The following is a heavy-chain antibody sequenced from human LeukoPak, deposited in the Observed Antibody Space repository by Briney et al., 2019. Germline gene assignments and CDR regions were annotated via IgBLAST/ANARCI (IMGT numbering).Heavy chain of an antibody. V-gene: IGHV3-53*01. CDR3: ATELRYVGGYFDY. CDR1: GFTVRSKY. CDR2: TLTGDNT. Sequence: GGSLRLSCAASGFTVRSKYMSWVRQAPGKGPEWVSVTLTGDNTYYSDSVRGRFTISRDHSRNTLYLQMNNLRAEDTAVYYCATELRYVGGYFDYWGQGTLVTVSS. J-gene: IGHJ4*02. D-gene: IGHD3-9*01.